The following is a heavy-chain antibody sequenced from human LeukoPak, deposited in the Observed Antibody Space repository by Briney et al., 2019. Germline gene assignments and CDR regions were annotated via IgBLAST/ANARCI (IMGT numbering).Heavy chain of an antibody. J-gene: IGHJ5*02. CDR2: ISAYNGNT. Sequence: ASVKVSCKASGYTFTSYGISWVRQAPGQGLEWMGWISAYNGNTNYAQKLQGRVTITADESTSTAYMELSSLRSEDTAVYYCARPGIAAAGTEGDWFDPWGQGTLVTVSS. V-gene: IGHV1-18*01. CDR1: GYTFTSYG. D-gene: IGHD6-13*01. CDR3: ARPGIAAAGTEGDWFDP.